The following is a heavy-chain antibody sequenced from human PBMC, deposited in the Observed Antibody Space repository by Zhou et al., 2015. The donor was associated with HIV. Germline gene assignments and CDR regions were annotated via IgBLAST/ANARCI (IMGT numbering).Heavy chain of an antibody. D-gene: IGHD7-27*01. Sequence: QVQLVESGGGLVKPGGSLRLSCAASGFTFSDFYMTWIRQAPGKGLEWVSAISGSGDSTYYTDSVKGRFTISRDNAKNSLYLQMNSLRAEDTALYYCARPRGPNWVDAFDIWGQGTMVTVSS. CDR2: ISGSGDST. CDR3: ARPRGPNWVDAFDI. CDR1: GFTFSDFY. V-gene: IGHV3-11*01. J-gene: IGHJ3*02.